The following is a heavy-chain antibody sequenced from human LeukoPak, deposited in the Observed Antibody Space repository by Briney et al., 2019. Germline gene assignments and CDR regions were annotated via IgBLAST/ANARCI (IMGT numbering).Heavy chain of an antibody. D-gene: IGHD3-10*01. Sequence: PSQTLSLTCAVSGASISSGDYSWSWIRQPPGKGLEWIGYIYHSGSTTYNPSLKSRLTIPLDRSKNQISLKVNSVTAADTAVYYCAADYTSRSYRFDHWGQGTLVTVSS. CDR3: AADYTSRSYRFDH. J-gene: IGHJ4*02. V-gene: IGHV4-30-2*01. CDR2: IYHSGST. CDR1: GASISSGDYS.